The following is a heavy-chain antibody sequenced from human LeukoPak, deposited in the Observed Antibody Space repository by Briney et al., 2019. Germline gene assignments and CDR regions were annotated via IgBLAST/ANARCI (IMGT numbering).Heavy chain of an antibody. V-gene: IGHV3-30*02. J-gene: IGHJ4*02. CDR3: ARVGATSWY. Sequence: GGSLRLSCAASGFTFSSYGMHWVRQAPGKGLEWVSFIRFDGTNKYYADSVKGRFTISRDNSKNTLYLQMNSLRVEDTAVYYCARVGATSWYWGQGTLVTVSS. D-gene: IGHD1-26*01. CDR2: IRFDGTNK. CDR1: GFTFSSYG.